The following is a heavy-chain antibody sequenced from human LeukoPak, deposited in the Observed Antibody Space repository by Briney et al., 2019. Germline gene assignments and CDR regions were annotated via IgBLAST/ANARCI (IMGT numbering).Heavy chain of an antibody. Sequence: GGSLRLSCAASGFTFSSYGIHWVRQAPGKGLEWVAFIRYDGSNKYYADSVKGRFTISRDNSKNTLYLQMNSLRAEDTAVYYCAKEPYYYDSSGYQPHFDYWGQGTLVTVSS. CDR2: IRYDGSNK. D-gene: IGHD3-22*01. CDR1: GFTFSSYG. J-gene: IGHJ4*02. V-gene: IGHV3-30*02. CDR3: AKEPYYYDSSGYQPHFDY.